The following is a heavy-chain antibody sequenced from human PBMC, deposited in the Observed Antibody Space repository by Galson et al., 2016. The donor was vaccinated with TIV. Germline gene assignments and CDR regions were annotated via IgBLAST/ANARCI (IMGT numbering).Heavy chain of an antibody. D-gene: IGHD3-3*01. CDR1: GFTFTTYA. CDR2: ISFTGGST. V-gene: IGHV3-23*01. CDR3: AKDRVKTVVGAGSFDF. J-gene: IGHJ4*02. Sequence: SLRLSRAASGFTFTTYAMNWVRQAPGKGLEWVSSISFTGGSTYYADSVKGRFTVSRDNSKNTVYLQMNRLRTDDTATYFCAKDRVKTVVGAGSFDFWGQGTRLTVSS.